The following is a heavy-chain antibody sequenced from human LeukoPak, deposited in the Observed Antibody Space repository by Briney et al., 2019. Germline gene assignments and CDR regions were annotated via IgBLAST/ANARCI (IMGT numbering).Heavy chain of an antibody. J-gene: IGHJ5*02. D-gene: IGHD6-13*01. CDR2: ISSSGSTI. CDR1: GFTFSDYY. CDR3: ARGSSWYPNWFDP. V-gene: IGHV3-11*01. Sequence: GGSLRLSCAASGFTFSDYYMSWIRQAPGKGLEWVSYISSSGSTIYYADSVKGRFTISRDNAKNSLYLQMNSLRAKDTAVYYCARGSSWYPNWFDPWGQGTLVTVSS.